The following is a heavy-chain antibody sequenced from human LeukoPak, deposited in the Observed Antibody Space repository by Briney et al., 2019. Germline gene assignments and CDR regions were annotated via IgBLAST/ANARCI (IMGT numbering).Heavy chain of an antibody. V-gene: IGHV1-18*01. Sequence: ASVKVSCKASGYTFTNYGIAWVRQAPGQGLEWMGWINTRSGDAQLAHSLQARVTMTTDTSTSTASMELGSLGSDDTAVYYCARDTDFSIDHWGQGSLVTVSS. D-gene: IGHD2/OR15-2a*01. CDR1: GYTFTNYG. CDR3: ARDTDFSIDH. J-gene: IGHJ4*02. CDR2: INTRSGDA.